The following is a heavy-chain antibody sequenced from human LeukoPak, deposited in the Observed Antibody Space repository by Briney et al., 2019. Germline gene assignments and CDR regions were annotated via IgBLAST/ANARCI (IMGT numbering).Heavy chain of an antibody. CDR3: APVGLLWFGELGY. Sequence: GGSLRLSCAASGFTFSSYWMHWVRQAPGKGLVWVSRINSDGSSTSYADSVKGRFTISRDNAKNSLYLQMNSLRAEDTAVYYCAPVGLLWFGELGYWGQGTLVTVSS. CDR1: GFTFSSYW. D-gene: IGHD3-10*01. V-gene: IGHV3-74*01. CDR2: INSDGSST. J-gene: IGHJ4*02.